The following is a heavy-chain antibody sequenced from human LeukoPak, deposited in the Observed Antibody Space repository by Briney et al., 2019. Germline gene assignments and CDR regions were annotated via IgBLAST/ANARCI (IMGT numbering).Heavy chain of an antibody. J-gene: IGHJ4*02. CDR2: IYHSGST. D-gene: IGHD4-17*01. Sequence: SETLSLTCAVSGGSIGSGGYSWSWIRQPPGKGLEWIGYIYHSGSTYYNPSLKSRVTISVDRSKNQFSLKLSSVTAADTAVYYCARGGGVVTTVTPFDYWGQGTLVTVSS. V-gene: IGHV4-30-2*01. CDR3: ARGGGVVTTVTPFDY. CDR1: GGSIGSGGYS.